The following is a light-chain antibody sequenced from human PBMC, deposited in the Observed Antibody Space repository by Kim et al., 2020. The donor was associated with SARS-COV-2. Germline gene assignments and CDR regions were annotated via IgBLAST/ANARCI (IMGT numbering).Light chain of an antibody. CDR2: GKN. Sequence: SSELTQDPAVSVALGQTVRITCQGDSLRSYYASWYQQKPGQAPVLVIYGKNNRPSGIPDRFSGSSSGNTASLTITGAQAEDEAAYYSNSRDSSGNHLGVF. V-gene: IGLV3-19*01. CDR3: NSRDSSGNHLGV. CDR1: SLRSYY. J-gene: IGLJ3*02.